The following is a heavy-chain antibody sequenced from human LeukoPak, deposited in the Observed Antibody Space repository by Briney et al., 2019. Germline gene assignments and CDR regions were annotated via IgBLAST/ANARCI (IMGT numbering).Heavy chain of an antibody. Sequence: GGSLRLSCAASGFTFSSYAMSWVAQAPGKGLKWGSAISGSGGSTYYADSVKGRFTISRANSKTTLYLQMNSLRAEDSAVYYCAKTTVQAAEGMYYYDSSGYLAHFDYWGEGTLVTVSS. V-gene: IGHV3-23*01. CDR3: AKTTVQAAEGMYYYDSSGYLAHFDY. CDR2: ISGSGGST. J-gene: IGHJ4*02. D-gene: IGHD3-22*01. CDR1: GFTFSSYA.